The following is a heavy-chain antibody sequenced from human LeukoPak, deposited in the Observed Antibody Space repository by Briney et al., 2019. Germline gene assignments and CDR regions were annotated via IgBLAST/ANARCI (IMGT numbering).Heavy chain of an antibody. CDR3: ARDHYDSSGYLFDY. Sequence: GGSLRLSCAASGFTFSSYAMSWVRQAPGKGLEWVALISNDGSNKYYADSVKGRFTISRDNSKSTVYLQMNSMRADDTAVYYCARDHYDSSGYLFDYWGQGTLVSVS. CDR2: ISNDGSNK. D-gene: IGHD3-22*01. V-gene: IGHV3-30*04. CDR1: GFTFSSYA. J-gene: IGHJ4*02.